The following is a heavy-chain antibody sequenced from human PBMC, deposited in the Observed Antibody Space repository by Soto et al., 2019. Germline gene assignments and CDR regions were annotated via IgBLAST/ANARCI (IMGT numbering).Heavy chain of an antibody. CDR1: GYTFASYG. Sequence: ASVKVSCETSGYTFASYGFSWVRQAPGQGLEWMGWISAYNGKTNYAQKFQGRVTLTTDTSTRTAYMELRSLRSDDTAVYYCARDSVTGANAYWGQGALVTVS. CDR2: ISAYNGKT. CDR3: ARDSVTGANAY. D-gene: IGHD1-7*01. V-gene: IGHV1-18*01. J-gene: IGHJ4*02.